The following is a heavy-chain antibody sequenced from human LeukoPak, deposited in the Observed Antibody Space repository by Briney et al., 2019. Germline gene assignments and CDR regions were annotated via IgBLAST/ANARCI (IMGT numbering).Heavy chain of an antibody. D-gene: IGHD6-19*01. CDR1: GGSFSGYY. CDR3: AGWLVSFYYYMDV. J-gene: IGHJ6*03. Sequence: KPSETLSLTCAVYGGSFSGYYWSWIRQPPGKGLEWIGEINHSGSTNYNPSLKSRVTISVDTSKNQFSLKLSSVTAADTAVYYCAGWLVSFYYYMDVWGKGTTVTVSS. V-gene: IGHV4-34*01. CDR2: INHSGST.